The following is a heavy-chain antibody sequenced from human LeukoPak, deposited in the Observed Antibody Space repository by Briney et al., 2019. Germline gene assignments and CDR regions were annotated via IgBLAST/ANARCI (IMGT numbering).Heavy chain of an antibody. D-gene: IGHD2/OR15-2a*01. CDR3: VSFYETY. CDR1: GNYW. J-gene: IGHJ4*02. CDR2: INSDGSWT. Sequence: PGGSLRLSCAASGNYWMHWVRQVQGKGLVWVSHINSDGSWTSYADSVKGRFTISKDNAKNTVYPQMNSLRAEDTAVYYCVSFYETYWGRGTLVTVSS. V-gene: IGHV3-74*01.